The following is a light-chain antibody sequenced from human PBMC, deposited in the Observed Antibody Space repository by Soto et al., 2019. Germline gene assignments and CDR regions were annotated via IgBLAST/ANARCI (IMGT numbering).Light chain of an antibody. Sequence: EIVLTQSPGTLSLSPGERATLSCRASQSVTSNYLAWYQHKPGQAPRILIYGASSRATGIPDRFSGSGAGTDFALTISRLEPEDFAVYYCQQYGSSPRTFGQGTKLEIK. CDR3: QQYGSSPRT. V-gene: IGKV3-20*01. CDR2: GAS. CDR1: QSVTSNY. J-gene: IGKJ2*01.